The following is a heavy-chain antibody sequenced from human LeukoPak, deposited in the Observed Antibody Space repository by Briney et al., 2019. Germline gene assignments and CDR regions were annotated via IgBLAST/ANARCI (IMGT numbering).Heavy chain of an antibody. J-gene: IGHJ4*02. CDR2: ISGSGDDT. CDR3: AKPHYSGSGSHSREDY. CDR1: GFAFSNYA. V-gene: IGHV3-23*01. D-gene: IGHD3-10*01. Sequence: GGSLRLSCAASGFAFSNYAMTWVRQAPGKGLECVSAISGSGDDTYYADSVKGRFTISRDNSKITVYLQMSSLRAEDTAVYYCAKPHYSGSGSHSREDYWGQGTLVTVSS.